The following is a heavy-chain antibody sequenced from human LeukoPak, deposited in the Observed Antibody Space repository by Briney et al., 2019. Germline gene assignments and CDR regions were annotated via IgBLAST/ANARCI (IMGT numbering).Heavy chain of an antibody. CDR2: INAGSSAI. D-gene: IGHD1-7*01. CDR1: GFTFSSYA. V-gene: IGHV3-48*04. CDR3: ARWDYSAFDY. J-gene: IGHJ4*02. Sequence: GGSLRLSCAASGFTFSSYAMNWVRQAPGRGLEWISYINAGSSAIYYADSVKGRFTISRDNAKNSLYLQMNSLRAEDTAVYYCARWDYSAFDYWGQGTLVTVSS.